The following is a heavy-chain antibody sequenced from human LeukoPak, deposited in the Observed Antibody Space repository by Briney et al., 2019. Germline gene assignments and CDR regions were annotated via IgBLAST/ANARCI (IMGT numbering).Heavy chain of an antibody. J-gene: IGHJ4*02. CDR2: ISWDGVST. CDR3: ARELAAAGTVLDY. Sequence: GGSLRLSCAASGFTFDDYSIHWVRQAPGKGLEWVSFISWDGVSTYYADSVKGRFTISRDNSKNSLYLQMNSLRAEDTAVYYCARELAAAGTVLDYWGQGTLVTVSS. V-gene: IGHV3-43*01. D-gene: IGHD6-13*01. CDR1: GFTFDDYS.